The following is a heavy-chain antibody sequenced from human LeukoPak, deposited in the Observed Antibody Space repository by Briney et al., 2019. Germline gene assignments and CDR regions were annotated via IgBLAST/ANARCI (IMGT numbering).Heavy chain of an antibody. CDR3: ARDLGSGDHGLLV. V-gene: IGHV3-48*01. Sequence: GGSLRLSCAASGFTFNSYTVNWVRQAPGKGLEGISYISRTGTTIYYADSVKGRFTISRDNAKNSLYLQMNSLISEDTGLYFCARDLGSGDHGLLVWGQGTLLTVSS. CDR2: ISRTGTTI. D-gene: IGHD2-21*02. J-gene: IGHJ4*02. CDR1: GFTFNSYT.